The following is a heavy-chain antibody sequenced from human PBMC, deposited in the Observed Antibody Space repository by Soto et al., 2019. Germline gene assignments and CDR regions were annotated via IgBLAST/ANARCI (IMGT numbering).Heavy chain of an antibody. J-gene: IGHJ6*02. D-gene: IGHD6-13*01. V-gene: IGHV1-3*05. Sequence: QVQLVQSGAEEKKPGASVKVSCKASGYTFTSYVMHWVRQAPGQRRAWMGWINAGNGNTKYSQKFQGRVTITRDTSASTAYMELSSLRSEDTAVYYCASEAIAAAAVYGMDVWGHGTTVTVSS. CDR2: INAGNGNT. CDR1: GYTFTSYV. CDR3: ASEAIAAAAVYGMDV.